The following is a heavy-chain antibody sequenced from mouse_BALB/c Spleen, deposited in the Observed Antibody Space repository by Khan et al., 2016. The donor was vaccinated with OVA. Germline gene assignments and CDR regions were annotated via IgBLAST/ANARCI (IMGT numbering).Heavy chain of an antibody. CDR1: GYTFINYW. J-gene: IGHJ2*01. CDR3: ARRGLRWDFDY. Sequence: VQLQQSGAELAKPGASVKMSCKASGYTFINYWMNWVKQRPGQGLEWIGYINPTTGYTEYNLKFKDKATLTADKSSSKAHMQLSSLTSEDSAVYYCARRGLRWDFDYWGQGTTLTVSS. V-gene: IGHV1-7*01. D-gene: IGHD1-1*01. CDR2: INPTTGYT.